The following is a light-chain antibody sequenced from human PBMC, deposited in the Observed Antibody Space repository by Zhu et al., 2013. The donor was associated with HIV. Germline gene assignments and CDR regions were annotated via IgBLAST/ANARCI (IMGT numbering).Light chain of an antibody. CDR2: GAS. V-gene: IGKV3-20*01. Sequence: EIVLTQSPGTLSLSPGERATLSCRASQTVTSNYLAWYQQKSGQPPRLLIYGASSRATGIPDRFSGSGSGTDFTLSITRLEPEDLAVYYCQQYGSSPLTFGGGTTLELK. J-gene: IGKJ4*01. CDR3: QQYGSSPLT. CDR1: QTVTSNY.